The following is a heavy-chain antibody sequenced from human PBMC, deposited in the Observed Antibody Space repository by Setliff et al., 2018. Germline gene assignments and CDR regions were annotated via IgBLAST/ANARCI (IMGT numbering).Heavy chain of an antibody. J-gene: IGHJ2*01. V-gene: IGHV4-59*01. D-gene: IGHD3-22*01. CDR2: IHSSGNT. Sequence: SETLSLTCTVSDVSISGYYWSWIRQPPGKGLEWIGYIHSSGNTFYNPSLKSRVTISVDTSENQFSLKLSSVTAADTAVYYCARGGGGSGSNWYFDLWGRGTLVTVSS. CDR1: DVSISGYY. CDR3: ARGGGGSGSNWYFDL.